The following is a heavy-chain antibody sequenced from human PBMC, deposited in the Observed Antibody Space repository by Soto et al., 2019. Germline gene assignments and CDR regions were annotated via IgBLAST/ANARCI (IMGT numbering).Heavy chain of an antibody. CDR1: GLTFNNYG. CDR2: ISVDGSNQ. D-gene: IGHD3-16*01. Sequence: QVQLVESGGGVVQPGGYLRLSCAASGLTFNNYGMHWVRQAPGKGLEWVAVISVDGSNQYNVDSVKSRFTISRDKSKNTLYLQMNSLRADDTPVYYGAKDSSANDYHYYYMDVWGKGTTVTGSS. V-gene: IGHV3-30*18. CDR3: AKDSSANDYHYYYMDV. J-gene: IGHJ6*03.